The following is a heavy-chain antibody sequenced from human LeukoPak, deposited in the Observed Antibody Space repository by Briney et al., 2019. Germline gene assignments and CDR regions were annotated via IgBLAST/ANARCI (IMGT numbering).Heavy chain of an antibody. V-gene: IGHV4-59*01. Sequence: PSETLSLTCTVSGASISSYYWSWIRQPPGRGLEWIGYIFYSGNSNYNPSLKSRVTMLVDTSNNRLSLKLSSVTAADTAVYYCARAGTGWAFYYWGQGTLVTVSS. CDR2: IFYSGNS. CDR1: GASISSYY. D-gene: IGHD7-27*01. CDR3: ARAGTGWAFYY. J-gene: IGHJ4*02.